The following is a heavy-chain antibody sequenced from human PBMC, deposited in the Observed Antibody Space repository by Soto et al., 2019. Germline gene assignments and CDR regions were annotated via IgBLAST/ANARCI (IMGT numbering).Heavy chain of an antibody. J-gene: IGHJ4*02. CDR1: GYTLTELS. D-gene: IGHD6-19*01. CDR2: FDPEDGET. CDR3: ATTSSGWYSFDY. V-gene: IGHV1-24*01. Sequence: ASVKVSCKVSGYTLTELSMHWVRQAPGKGLEWMGGFDPEDGETIYAQKFQGRVTMTEDTSTDTAYMELSSLRSEDTAVYYCATTSSGWYSFDYWGQGTLVTVSS.